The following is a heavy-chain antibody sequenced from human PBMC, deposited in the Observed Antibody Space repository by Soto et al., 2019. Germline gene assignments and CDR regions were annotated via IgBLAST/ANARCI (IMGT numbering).Heavy chain of an antibody. D-gene: IGHD2-2*01. J-gene: IGHJ6*02. CDR1: NFTFNTAW. CDR2: SKGKTDGATI. CDR3: TTDPSAHQSYGRDV. Sequence: SLRLSCVASNFTFNTAWMTWVRQAPGKELEWVGRSKGKTDGATIDYAAPVQGRFTISRDESKNTRYLQVDSLKTEVTTIYYFTTDPSAHQSYGRDVWGHGTSVTVSS. V-gene: IGHV3-15*07.